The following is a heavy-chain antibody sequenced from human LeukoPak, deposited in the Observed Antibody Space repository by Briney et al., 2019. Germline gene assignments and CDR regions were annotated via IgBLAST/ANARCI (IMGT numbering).Heavy chain of an antibody. V-gene: IGHV3-23*01. CDR1: GFTFSSYA. CDR2: ISGSGGST. Sequence: GGSLRLSCAASGFTFSSYAMSWVRQAPGKGLEWASAISGSGGSTYYADSVKGRFTISRDNSKNTLYLQMNSLRAEDTALYYCARVGSSGWYYYMDVWGKGTTVTVSS. D-gene: IGHD6-19*01. J-gene: IGHJ6*03. CDR3: ARVGSSGWYYYMDV.